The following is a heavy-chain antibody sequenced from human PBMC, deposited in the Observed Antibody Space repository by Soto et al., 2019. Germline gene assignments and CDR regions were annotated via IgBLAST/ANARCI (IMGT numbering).Heavy chain of an antibody. V-gene: IGHV3-74*01. CDR1: GFTFSSYW. CDR2: INSDGSST. J-gene: IGHJ5*02. CDR3: ARVSRPVVVVEHWFDP. D-gene: IGHD2-15*01. Sequence: EVQLVESGGGLVQPGGSLRLSCAASGFTFSSYWMHWVRQAPGKGLVWVSRINSDGSSTSYADSVKGRFTISRDNAKNTVYLQMNSLRAEDTAVYYCARVSRPVVVVEHWFDPWGQGTLVTVSS.